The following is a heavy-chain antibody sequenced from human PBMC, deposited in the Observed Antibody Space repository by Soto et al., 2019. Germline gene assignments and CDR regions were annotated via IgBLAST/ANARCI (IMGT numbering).Heavy chain of an antibody. Sequence: QVQLVQSGAEVKKPGSSVKVSCNASGGTFSSYAISWVRQAPGQGLEGMGGIIPIFGTANYAQKFQGRVTISADESTSTAYMELSSLRSEDTAVYYCARQLRFLEWSPSPYDYGMDVWGQGTTVTVSS. CDR2: IIPIFGTA. J-gene: IGHJ6*02. V-gene: IGHV1-69*01. D-gene: IGHD3-3*01. CDR3: ARQLRFLEWSPSPYDYGMDV. CDR1: GGTFSSYA.